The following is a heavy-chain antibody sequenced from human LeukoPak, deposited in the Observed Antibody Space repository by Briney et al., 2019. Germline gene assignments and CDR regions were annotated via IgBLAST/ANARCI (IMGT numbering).Heavy chain of an antibody. CDR3: VRLFGDKYGRLDY. D-gene: IGHD3-3*01. CDR1: GYNFNGHG. Sequence: GGSLRLSCAVSGYNFNGHGMHWVRQAPGKGLEWVALIWFDGSIKHHADSAKGRFTISRDNSNNMLYLQMNSLRAEDTAVYYCVRLFGDKYGRLDYWGQGTLVTVSS. V-gene: IGHV3-33*01. CDR2: IWFDGSIK. J-gene: IGHJ4*02.